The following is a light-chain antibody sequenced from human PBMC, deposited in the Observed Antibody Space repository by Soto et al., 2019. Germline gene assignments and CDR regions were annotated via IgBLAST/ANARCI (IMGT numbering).Light chain of an antibody. V-gene: IGKV3-15*01. CDR1: HDVYSR. Sequence: EIVMTQSPVTLSVSPGERVTLSCRASHDVYSRLAWYQQKPGQAPKLLIYAASTLESGLPARFSGSGSGTEFTLTISSLQPDDFATYYCQQYRTFGQGTKVDIK. CDR2: AAS. CDR3: QQYRT. J-gene: IGKJ1*01.